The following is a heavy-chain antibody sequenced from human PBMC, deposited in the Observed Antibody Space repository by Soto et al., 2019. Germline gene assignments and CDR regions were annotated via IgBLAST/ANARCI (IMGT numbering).Heavy chain of an antibody. V-gene: IGHV3-23*01. CDR2: ISGSGGST. CDR3: AKDYGGSYRVYYFDY. D-gene: IGHD1-26*01. CDR1: GFTFSSYA. Sequence: GGSLRLSCAASGFTFSSYAMSWVRQAPGKGLEWVSAISGSGGSTYYADSVKGRFTISRDNSKNTLYLQMNSLRAEDTAVYYCAKDYGGSYRVYYFDYWGQGTLVTVSS. J-gene: IGHJ4*02.